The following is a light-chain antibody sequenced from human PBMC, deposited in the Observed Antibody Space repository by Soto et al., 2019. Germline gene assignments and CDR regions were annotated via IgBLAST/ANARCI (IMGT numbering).Light chain of an antibody. V-gene: IGLV2-11*01. CDR3: CSYAGSPRDV. CDR1: SSDVGGYNY. Sequence: QYALTQPRSVSGSPGQSVTISCTGTSSDVGGYNYVSWYQQHPGKAPKVMIYDVSERPSGVPDRFSGSKSGNTASLTISGLQAEDEADYYCCSYAGSPRDVFGTGTKLTVL. J-gene: IGLJ1*01. CDR2: DVS.